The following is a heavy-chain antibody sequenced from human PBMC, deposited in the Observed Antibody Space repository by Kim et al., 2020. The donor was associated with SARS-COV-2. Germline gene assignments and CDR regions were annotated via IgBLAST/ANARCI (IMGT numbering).Heavy chain of an antibody. D-gene: IGHD3-10*01. V-gene: IGHV3-23*01. CDR2: LTDSGGTT. Sequence: GGSLRLSCAASGFIFSSYGMSWVRQAPGKGLDWVAALTDSGGTTHYADSVKGRFTISRDNPNNILYLQMSSLRVEDTAVYYCAKHWGSGTYYNFLDYWSQGTLVTVSS. CDR3: AKHWGSGTYYNFLDY. CDR1: GFIFSSYG. J-gene: IGHJ4*02.